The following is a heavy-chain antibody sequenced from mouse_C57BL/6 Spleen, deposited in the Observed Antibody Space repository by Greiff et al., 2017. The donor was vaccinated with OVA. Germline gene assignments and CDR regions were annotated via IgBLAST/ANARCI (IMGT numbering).Heavy chain of an antibody. Sequence: EVKLVESGGDLVKPGGSLKLSCAASGFTFSSYGMSWVRQTPDKRLEWVATISSGGSYTYYPDSVKGRFTISRDNAKNTLYLQMSSLKSEDTAMYYCARRGWEDYFDYWGQGTTLTVSS. CDR2: ISSGGSYT. V-gene: IGHV5-6*02. CDR1: GFTFSSYG. CDR3: ARRGWEDYFDY. D-gene: IGHD1-1*02. J-gene: IGHJ2*01.